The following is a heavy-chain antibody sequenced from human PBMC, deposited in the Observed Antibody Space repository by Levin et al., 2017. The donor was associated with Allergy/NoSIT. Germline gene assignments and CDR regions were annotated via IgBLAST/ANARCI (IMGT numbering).Heavy chain of an antibody. J-gene: IGHJ4*02. CDR2: IYYSGST. CDR3: AMGEYYFDY. D-gene: IGHD3-16*01. V-gene: IGHV4-59*01. Sequence: SETLSFTCTVSGGSISSYYWSWIRQPPGKGLEWIGYIYYSGSTNYNPSLKSRVTISVDTSKNQFSLKLSSVTAADTAVYYCAMGEYYFDYWGQGTLVTVSS. CDR1: GGSISSYY.